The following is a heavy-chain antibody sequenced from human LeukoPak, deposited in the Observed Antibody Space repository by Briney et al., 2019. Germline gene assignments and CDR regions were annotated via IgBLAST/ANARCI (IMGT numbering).Heavy chain of an antibody. D-gene: IGHD4-17*01. Sequence: PGGSLRLSCAASGFTFSSYGMHWVRQAPGKGLEWVAVISYDGSNKYYADSVKGRFTISRDNSKNTLYLQMNSLRAEDTAVYYCVCVDGDYVNYFDYWGQGTLVTVSS. CDR1: GFTFSSYG. J-gene: IGHJ4*02. CDR2: ISYDGSNK. CDR3: VCVDGDYVNYFDY. V-gene: IGHV3-30*03.